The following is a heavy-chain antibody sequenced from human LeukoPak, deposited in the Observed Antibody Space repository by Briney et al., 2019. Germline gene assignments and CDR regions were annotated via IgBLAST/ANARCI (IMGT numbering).Heavy chain of an antibody. CDR1: GFTFSSYA. V-gene: IGHV3-30-3*01. Sequence: GGSLRLSCAASGFTFSSYAMHWVRRAPGKGLEWVAVISYDGSNKYYADSVKGRFTISRDNSKNTLYLQMNSLRAEDTAVYYCARDKGDGYKHDYWGQGTLVTVSS. CDR2: ISYDGSNK. CDR3: ARDKGDGYKHDY. D-gene: IGHD5-24*01. J-gene: IGHJ4*02.